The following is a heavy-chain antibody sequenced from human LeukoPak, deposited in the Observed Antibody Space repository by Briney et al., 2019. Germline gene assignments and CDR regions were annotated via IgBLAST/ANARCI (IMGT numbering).Heavy chain of an antibody. CDR1: GYTFTGYY. J-gene: IGHJ6*02. CDR3: AREPLYYYGSGNYYGMDV. Sequence: ASVKVSCKASGYTFTGYYMHWVRQAPGQGLEWMGWINPNSGCSNYAQKFQGRVTMTRDTSISTAYMELSRLRSDDTAVYYCAREPLYYYGSGNYYGMDVWGQGTTVTVSS. CDR2: INPNSGCS. D-gene: IGHD3-10*01. V-gene: IGHV1-2*02.